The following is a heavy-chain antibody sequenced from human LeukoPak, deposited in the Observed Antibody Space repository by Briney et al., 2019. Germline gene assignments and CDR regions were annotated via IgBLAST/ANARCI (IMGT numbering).Heavy chain of an antibody. CDR2: ISNSGVT. V-gene: IGHV4-39*07. D-gene: IGHD1-1*01. Sequence: AETLSLTCSVSGDSISSSNYFWAWIRQPPGKGLEWIGSISNSGVTYFNPSLLSRVTMSVDTPKNQFSLKLNSVTAADTAVYYCASGTWVQLFFYWGQGTLVSVSS. CDR3: ASGTWVQLFFY. CDR1: GDSISSSNYF. J-gene: IGHJ4*02.